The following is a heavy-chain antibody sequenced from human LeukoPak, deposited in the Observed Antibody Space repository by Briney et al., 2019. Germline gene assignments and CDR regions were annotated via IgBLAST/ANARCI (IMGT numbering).Heavy chain of an antibody. CDR3: ARDFEYNSATYYFDY. CDR2: FDPEDGET. CDR1: GYTLTELS. J-gene: IGHJ4*02. V-gene: IGHV1-24*01. Sequence: GASVKVSCKVSGYTLTELSMHWVRQAPGKGLEWMGGFDPEDGETIYAQKFQGRVTMTEDTSTDTAYMELSRLRSDDTAVYYCARDFEYNSATYYFDYWGQGTPVTVSS. D-gene: IGHD6-6*01.